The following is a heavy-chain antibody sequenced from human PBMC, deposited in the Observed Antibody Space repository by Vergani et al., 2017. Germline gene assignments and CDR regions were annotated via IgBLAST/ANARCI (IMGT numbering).Heavy chain of an antibody. CDR3: ASIPYSGSWGWFDP. J-gene: IGHJ5*02. CDR2: IYYSGST. D-gene: IGHD1-26*01. V-gene: IGHV4-59*01. Sequence: QVQLQESGPGLVKPSETLSLTCTVSGGSISSYYWSWIRQPPGKGLEWIGYIYYSGSTNYNPSLKGRVTISVDTSKNQFSLKLSSVTAADTAVYYCASIPYSGSWGWFDPWGQGTLVTVSS. CDR1: GGSISSYY.